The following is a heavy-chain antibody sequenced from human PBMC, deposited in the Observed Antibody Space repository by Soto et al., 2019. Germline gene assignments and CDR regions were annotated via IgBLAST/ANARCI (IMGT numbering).Heavy chain of an antibody. D-gene: IGHD4-17*01. Sequence: EVQLVESGGGLVQPGESLRLSCAASGFTVSSNYMSWVRQVPGKGLEWVSVIYTDTSTYYKDSVKGRFTISRDNSKNTLYLQMNSLRAEDTAVYYCARRSGAAMTTYWGQGTLVTVSS. V-gene: IGHV3-66*01. CDR2: IYTDTST. CDR1: GFTVSSNY. CDR3: ARRSGAAMTTY. J-gene: IGHJ4*02.